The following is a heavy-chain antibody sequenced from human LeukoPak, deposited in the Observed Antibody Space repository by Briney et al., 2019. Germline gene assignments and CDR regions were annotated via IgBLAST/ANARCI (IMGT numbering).Heavy chain of an antibody. CDR3: ARAPGYGAAYYFDY. CDR1: GFAFSKFA. J-gene: IGHJ4*02. Sequence: PGRSLRLSCAAAGFAFSKFAMHWVRQAPGKGLEWVAVVSYDGSYKYYADSVKGRFTISRDTSKNTLYLQMNSLRAEDTAVYYCARAPGYGAAYYFDYWGQGTLVTVSS. D-gene: IGHD1-1*01. V-gene: IGHV3-30*04. CDR2: VSYDGSYK.